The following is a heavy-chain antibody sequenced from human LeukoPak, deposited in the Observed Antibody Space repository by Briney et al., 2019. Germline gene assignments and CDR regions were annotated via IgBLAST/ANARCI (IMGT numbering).Heavy chain of an antibody. CDR1: GGSISGYH. D-gene: IGHD3-22*01. CDR3: ARGGVHYYDSSGYPNYFDY. CDR2: VSNSRSS. V-gene: IGHV4-59*01. Sequence: SETLSLPCTVSGGSISGYHWGWVRQPPGKGLEWIGFVSNSRSSNYNPSLKSRVTISVDTSKNQFSLKLSSVTAADTAVYYCARGGVHYYDSSGYPNYFDYWGQGTLVTVSS. J-gene: IGHJ4*01.